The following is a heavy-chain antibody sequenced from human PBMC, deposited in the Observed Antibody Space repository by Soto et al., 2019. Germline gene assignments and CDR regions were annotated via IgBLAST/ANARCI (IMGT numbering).Heavy chain of an antibody. CDR3: SSSRTGYYFDY. J-gene: IGHJ4*02. CDR1: GCTFSTYA. CDR2: ISGLGAGT. D-gene: IGHD2-2*01. V-gene: IGHV3-23*01. Sequence: EVQLLESGGGLVRPGGSLRLSCAASGCTFSTYAMTWVRQAPGKGLEWVSSISGLGAGTYYADSVKGRFTISRDNSKNTVYLQMDSLRAEDTAVYYCSSSRTGYYFDYWGQGTLVTVSS.